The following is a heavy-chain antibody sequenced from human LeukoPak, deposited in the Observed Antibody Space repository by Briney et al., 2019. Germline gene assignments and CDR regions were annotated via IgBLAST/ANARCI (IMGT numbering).Heavy chain of an antibody. Sequence: ASVKVSCKASGYTFTGYYKHWVRQAPGQGLEWMGRINPNSGGTNYEQKFQGRVTMTRDTSISTAYMELSRLRSDDTAVYYCARDRFNAAGGAYYYMDVWGKGTTVTVSS. CDR3: ARDRFNAAGGAYYYMDV. D-gene: IGHD3-16*01. CDR1: GYTFTGYY. J-gene: IGHJ6*03. CDR2: INPNSGGT. V-gene: IGHV1-2*06.